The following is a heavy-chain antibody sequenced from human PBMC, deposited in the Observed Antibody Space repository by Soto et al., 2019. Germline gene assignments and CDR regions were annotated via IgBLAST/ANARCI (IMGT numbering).Heavy chain of an antibody. CDR2: FDPEDGET. Sequence: ASVKVSCKVSGYTLTELSMHWVRQAPGKGLEWRGGFDPEDGETIYAQKFQGRVTMTEDTSTDTAYMELSSLRSEDTAVYYCATHSAYYYDSSGHYWGQGTLVTVSS. CDR3: ATHSAYYYDSSGHY. J-gene: IGHJ4*02. CDR1: GYTLTELS. V-gene: IGHV1-24*01. D-gene: IGHD3-22*01.